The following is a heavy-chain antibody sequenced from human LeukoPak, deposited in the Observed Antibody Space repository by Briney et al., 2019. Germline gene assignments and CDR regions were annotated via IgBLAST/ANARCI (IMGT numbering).Heavy chain of an antibody. V-gene: IGHV4-31*03. CDR2: IYYSGST. CDR3: ARKAKPAAIFDY. J-gene: IGHJ4*02. Sequence: SETLSLTCTVSGGSISSGGYYWSWIRQHPGKGLEWIGYIYYSGSTYYNPSLKSRVTISVDTSKNQFSLKLSSVTAADTAVYYCARKAKPAAIFDYWGQGTLVTVSS. D-gene: IGHD2-2*01. CDR1: GGSISSGGYY.